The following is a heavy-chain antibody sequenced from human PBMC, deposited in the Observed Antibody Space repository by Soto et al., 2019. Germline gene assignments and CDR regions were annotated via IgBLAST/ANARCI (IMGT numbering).Heavy chain of an antibody. V-gene: IGHV4-59*12. CDR3: ARAHYYGSGSYYYYGMAV. Sequence: SETLSLTCTVSGGSISRYYWSWVRQPPGKGLEWIGYIFDSGSTKYNPSLKSRVTISVDTSKNQFSLQLNSVTPEDTAVYYCARAHYYGSGSYYYYGMAVWGQGTTVTVSS. J-gene: IGHJ6*02. D-gene: IGHD3-10*01. CDR2: IFDSGST. CDR1: GGSISRYY.